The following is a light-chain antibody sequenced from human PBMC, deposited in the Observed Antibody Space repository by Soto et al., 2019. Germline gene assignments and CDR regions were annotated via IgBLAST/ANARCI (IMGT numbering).Light chain of an antibody. J-gene: IGLJ3*02. Sequence: QLALTQSPSASASLGASVKLTCTLNSGHRTYAIAWHQQQPEKGPRYLMKVNSDGSHSKGDGIPDRFSGSSSGAERYLTISSLQSEDEADYYCQTWGTGIPVFGGGTKLTVL. CDR3: QTWGTGIPV. V-gene: IGLV4-69*01. CDR1: SGHRTYA. CDR2: VNSDGSH.